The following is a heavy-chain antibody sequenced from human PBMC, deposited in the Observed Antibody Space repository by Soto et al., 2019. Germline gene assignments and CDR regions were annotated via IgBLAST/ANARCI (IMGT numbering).Heavy chain of an antibody. CDR2: IGAADDP. Sequence: PGGSLRLSCAASGFTFSAYDMHWVRQTTGKGLEWVSAIGAADDPYYLGSVKGRFTISGENAKNSLYLQMNSLRAEDTAVYYCARAYSGRLPRRADYYFAMDVWGQGTRVTVSS. J-gene: IGHJ6*02. CDR3: ARAYSGRLPRRADYYFAMDV. V-gene: IGHV3-13*05. D-gene: IGHD2-15*01. CDR1: GFTFSAYD.